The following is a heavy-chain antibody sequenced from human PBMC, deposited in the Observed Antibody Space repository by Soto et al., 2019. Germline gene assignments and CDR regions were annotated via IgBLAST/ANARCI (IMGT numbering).Heavy chain of an antibody. J-gene: IGHJ5*02. V-gene: IGHV4-39*01. CDR2: IYYSGST. Sequence: RSLTCSVSGGSINSSSYFWGWVRQPPGKGLEWIGSIYYSGSTYYNPSLRSRVTISVDTSKNQFSLKLSSVTAADTAVFYCARHYSSGSRNWFDPWGQGTLVTV. D-gene: IGHD6-19*01. CDR1: GGSINSSSYF. CDR3: ARHYSSGSRNWFDP.